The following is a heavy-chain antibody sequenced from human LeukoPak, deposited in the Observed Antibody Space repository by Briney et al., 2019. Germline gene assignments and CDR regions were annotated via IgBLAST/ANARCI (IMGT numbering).Heavy chain of an antibody. CDR2: LYSGGFT. CDR3: VRGRWPGLGDF. Sequence: PGGSLRLSCAVSGFTVSENYMSWVRQAPGRGLEWVSVLYSGGFTYYADPVKGRFTISRDNSKNTLYLQMSSLRAEDTAVYYCVRGRWPGLGDFWGQGTTVTVSS. CDR1: GFTVSENY. V-gene: IGHV3-66*01. J-gene: IGHJ6*02. D-gene: IGHD6-19*01.